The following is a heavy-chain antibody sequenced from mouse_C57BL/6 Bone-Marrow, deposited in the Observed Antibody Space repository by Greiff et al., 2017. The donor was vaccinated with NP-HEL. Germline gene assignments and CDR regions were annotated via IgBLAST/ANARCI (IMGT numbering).Heavy chain of an antibody. D-gene: IGHD4-1*02. J-gene: IGHJ2*01. CDR2: IYPGDGDT. V-gene: IGHV1-82*01. Sequence: VQLQQSGPELVKPGASVKISCKASGYAFSSSWMHWVKQRPGQGLEWIGRIYPGDGDTNYNGKFKGKATLTVDKSSSTAYMQLRSLTSEDSAVYVCASLNWGRGGDWGQGTTLTV. CDR1: GYAFSSSW. CDR3: ASLNWGRGGD.